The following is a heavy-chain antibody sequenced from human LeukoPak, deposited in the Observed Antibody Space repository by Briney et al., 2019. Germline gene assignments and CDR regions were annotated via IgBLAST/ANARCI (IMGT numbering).Heavy chain of an antibody. CDR2: IYYSGST. J-gene: IGHJ4*02. CDR3: ARDHSGSYYSDSDTGFDY. V-gene: IGHV4-39*07. CDR1: VGSISSSSYY. Sequence: SETLSLTCTVSVGSISSSSYYWGWIRQPPGKGLEWIGCIYYSGSTYYNPSLKSRLTISVDTSKNQFSLMLRSVTAADTAVYYCARDHSGSYYSDSDTGFDYWGQGTLVTVSS. D-gene: IGHD1-26*01.